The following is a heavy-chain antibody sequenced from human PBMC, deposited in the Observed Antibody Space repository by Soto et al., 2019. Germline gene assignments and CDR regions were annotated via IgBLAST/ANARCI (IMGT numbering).Heavy chain of an antibody. Sequence: QVQLQESGPGLLKPSETLSLPCTVSGGSIRSYCWTWIRQPPGEGLEWIGCICNSGSTNYNPSLKSRVIITVDTKMNQFSLQLSSVTVADTAVYYCAGGGSIVVATRRLMDVWGKGTTVTVSS. CDR2: ICNSGST. CDR1: GGSIRSYC. D-gene: IGHD3-22*01. CDR3: AGGGSIVVATRRLMDV. J-gene: IGHJ6*03. V-gene: IGHV4-59*03.